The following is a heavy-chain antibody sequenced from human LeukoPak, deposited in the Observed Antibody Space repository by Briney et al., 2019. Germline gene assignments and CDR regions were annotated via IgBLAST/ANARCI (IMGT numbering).Heavy chain of an antibody. CDR2: ISSSGSTI. Sequence: PGGSLRLSCVASGSSFGAYSLNWVRQAPGKGLEWVSYISSSGSTIYYADSVKGRFTISRDNAKNSLYLQMNSLRAEDTAVYYCARFDSYDFYYMDVWGKGTTVTVSS. J-gene: IGHJ6*03. D-gene: IGHD5-18*01. CDR1: GSSFGAYS. V-gene: IGHV3-48*04. CDR3: ARFDSYDFYYMDV.